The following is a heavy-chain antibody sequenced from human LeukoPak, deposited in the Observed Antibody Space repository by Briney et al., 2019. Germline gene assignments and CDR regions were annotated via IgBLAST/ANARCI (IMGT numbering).Heavy chain of an antibody. J-gene: IGHJ2*01. Sequence: SETLSLTCTVSGGSISNYYWSWLRQPPGKGLEWMGYIYYSGSTNYNPSLKSRVPISVDTDKSQFSLNLSSVTAADTAVYYCASERPATENWFFDLWGRGTLVTVSA. V-gene: IGHV4-59*01. CDR1: GGSISNYY. CDR3: ASERPATENWFFDL. CDR2: IYYSGST. D-gene: IGHD1-26*01.